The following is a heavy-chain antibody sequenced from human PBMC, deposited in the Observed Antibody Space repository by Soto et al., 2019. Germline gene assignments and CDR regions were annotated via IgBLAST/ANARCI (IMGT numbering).Heavy chain of an antibody. D-gene: IGHD2-15*01. CDR1: GFTFSSYG. V-gene: IGHV3-33*01. CDR2: IWYDGSNK. J-gene: IGHJ4*02. Sequence: GGSLRLSCAASGFTFSSYGMHWVRQAPGKGLEWVAIIWYDGSNKYYADSVKGRFTISRDNSKNTLYLQMNSLRVEDTAVYYCARVPEQYCSGGSCYSGSFDYWGQGTLVTVSS. CDR3: ARVPEQYCSGGSCYSGSFDY.